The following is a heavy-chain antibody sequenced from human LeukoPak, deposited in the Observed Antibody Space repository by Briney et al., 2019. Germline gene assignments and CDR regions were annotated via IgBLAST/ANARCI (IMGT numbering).Heavy chain of an antibody. J-gene: IGHJ5*01. CDR1: GYTFTGYY. CDR3: ARETEGGYYDSSGYYRAWFDF. CDR2: INPNSGGT. D-gene: IGHD3-22*01. Sequence: ASVKVSCKASGYTFTGYYMHWVRQAPGQGLEWMGWINPNSGGTNYAQKFQGRVTMTRDTSISTAYMELSRLRSDDTAVYYCARETEGGYYDSSGYYRAWFDFWGQGTLVTVSS. V-gene: IGHV1-2*02.